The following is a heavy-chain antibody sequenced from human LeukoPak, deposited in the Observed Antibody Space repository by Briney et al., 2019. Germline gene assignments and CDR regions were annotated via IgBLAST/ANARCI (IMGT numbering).Heavy chain of an antibody. Sequence: GGSLRLSCAASEFTFSSYAMQWVRQAPGKGLEWVSGISASGGSTYYADSVKGRFTISRDNSKNTLYLQMNSLRAEDTAIYYCAKYVSAKGPPYGLDAWGQGTTVTVSS. D-gene: IGHD2/OR15-2a*01. CDR2: ISASGGST. CDR3: AKYVSAKGPPYGLDA. CDR1: EFTFSSYA. V-gene: IGHV3-23*01. J-gene: IGHJ6*02.